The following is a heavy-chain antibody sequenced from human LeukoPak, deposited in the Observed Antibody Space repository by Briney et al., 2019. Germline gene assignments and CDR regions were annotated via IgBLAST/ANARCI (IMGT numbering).Heavy chain of an antibody. D-gene: IGHD5-24*01. J-gene: IGHJ4*02. Sequence: ASVKVSCKASGYTFTGCYMHWVRQAPGQRLEWMGWINPNSGGTNYAQKFQGRVTMTRDTSISTAYMELSRLRSDDTAVYYCARSRRDGYNYVPYWGQGTLVTVSS. V-gene: IGHV1-2*02. CDR1: GYTFTGCY. CDR3: ARSRRDGYNYVPY. CDR2: INPNSGGT.